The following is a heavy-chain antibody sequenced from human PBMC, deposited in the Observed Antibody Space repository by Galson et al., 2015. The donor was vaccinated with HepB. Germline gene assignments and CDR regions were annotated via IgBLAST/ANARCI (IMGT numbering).Heavy chain of an antibody. Sequence: ETLSLTCAVYGGSFSGYYWSWIRQPPGKGLEWIGEINHSGSTNYNPSLKSRVTISVDTSKNQFSLKLSSVTAADTAVYYCARPGGKYNWNKNWFDPWGQGTLVTVSS. D-gene: IGHD1/OR15-1a*01. CDR2: INHSGST. V-gene: IGHV4-34*01. CDR1: GGSFSGYY. CDR3: ARPGGKYNWNKNWFDP. J-gene: IGHJ5*02.